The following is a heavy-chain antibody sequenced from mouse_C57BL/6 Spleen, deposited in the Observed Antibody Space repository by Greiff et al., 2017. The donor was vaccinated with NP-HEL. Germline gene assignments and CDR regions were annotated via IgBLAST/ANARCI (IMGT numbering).Heavy chain of an antibody. J-gene: IGHJ3*01. Sequence: VQLQQSGAELVRPGASVKLSCTASGFNIKDYYMHWVKQRPEQGLEWIGRIDPEDGDTEYAPKFQGKDTMTADTSSNTAYLQLSSLTSEDTAVYYGTRGGVRTTWFGYWGQGTLVTVAA. CDR3: TRGGVRTTWFGY. CDR1: GFNIKDYY. CDR2: IDPEDGDT. D-gene: IGHD5-1*01. V-gene: IGHV14-1*01.